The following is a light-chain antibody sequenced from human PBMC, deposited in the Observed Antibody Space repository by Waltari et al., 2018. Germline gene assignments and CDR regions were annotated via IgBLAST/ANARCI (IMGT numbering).Light chain of an antibody. V-gene: IGKV3-15*01. CDR1: HSISSH. Sequence: EIVMTQSPATLSVSPGETATLSCRASHSISSHLAWYQQKPGQAPRLLIYGASTWATGIPARFGGSGSGTEFTLTISSLQSEDFAVYYCQQYDRWLLTFGGGTKVEIK. CDR2: GAS. CDR3: QQYDRWLLT. J-gene: IGKJ4*01.